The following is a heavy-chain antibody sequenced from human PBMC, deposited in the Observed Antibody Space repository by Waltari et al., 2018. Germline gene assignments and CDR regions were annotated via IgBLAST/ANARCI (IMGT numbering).Heavy chain of an antibody. V-gene: IGHV1-8*01. CDR3: AREGYDGPGFVI. D-gene: IGHD3-3*01. J-gene: IGHJ3*02. Sequence: QVQLVQSGAEVKKPGALVKVSCKASGYTFTSYAINWVRQATGQGIEWMGWMNPNSGNTGYAQKFQGRVTMTRKTSISTAYMELRSLRSEDTAVYYCAREGYDGPGFVIWGQGTMVTVSS. CDR2: MNPNSGNT. CDR1: GYTFTSYA.